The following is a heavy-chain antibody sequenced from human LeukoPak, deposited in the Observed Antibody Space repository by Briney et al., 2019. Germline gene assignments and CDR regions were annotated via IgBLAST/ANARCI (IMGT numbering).Heavy chain of an antibody. CDR1: GYTFTGYY. CDR2: INTNSGGT. V-gene: IGHV1-2*02. D-gene: IGHD3-16*01. CDR3: ARAKRTTIGDYYYYYGMDV. J-gene: IGHJ6*02. Sequence: GASVKVSCKASGYTFTGYYIHWVRQAPGQGLEWMGWINTNSGGTNYAQKFQGRVTMTRDTSISTAYMELSRLRSDDTAVYYCARAKRTTIGDYYYYYGMDVWGQGTTVTVSS.